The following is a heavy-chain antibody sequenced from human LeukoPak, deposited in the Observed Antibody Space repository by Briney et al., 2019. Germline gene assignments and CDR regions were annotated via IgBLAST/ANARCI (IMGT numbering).Heavy chain of an antibody. J-gene: IGHJ6*02. V-gene: IGHV4-4*02. CDR3: ARAPFSYYALDI. CDR1: GGXVSSTNC. Sequence: PSETLSLTCTVSGGXVSSTNCWSWVRQSPGKGVEWIGEVFHTGSTSYNASLKSRVTISLDKSGNQLPLQLRSVTAADTAVYFCARAPFSYYALDIWGQGTTVTVSS. CDR2: VFHTGST.